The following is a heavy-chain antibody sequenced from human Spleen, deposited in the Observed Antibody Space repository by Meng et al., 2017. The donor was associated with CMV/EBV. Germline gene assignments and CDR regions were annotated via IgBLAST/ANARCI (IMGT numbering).Heavy chain of an antibody. V-gene: IGHV3-30*04. CDR3: ARYFGSFGQPIRGYLDS. Sequence: GESLKISCAASGFGFNSYAMHWVRQAPGRGLGWLAVISYDGSNTDYADSVKGGFTISRDNVSGRLALQMNSLSAEDTALYYCARYFGSFGQPIRGYLDSWGQGTLVTVSS. CDR1: GFGFNSYA. J-gene: IGHJ4*02. D-gene: IGHD3-10*01. CDR2: ISYDGSNT.